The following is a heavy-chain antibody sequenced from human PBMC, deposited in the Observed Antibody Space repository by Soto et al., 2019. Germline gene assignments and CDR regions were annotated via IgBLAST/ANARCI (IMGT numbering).Heavy chain of an antibody. V-gene: IGHV1-2*02. J-gene: IGHJ4*02. CDR2: IKPSSGGT. Sequence: RASVKVSCKASGYTFSDYYILWVRQAPGQGLEWLAWIKPSSGGTNYEEKFQDRVTVTSDTAISTTFLELSSLRSDDTAVYYCAKCRSQWLSSLHSWGQGTLVTVSS. D-gene: IGHD6-19*01. CDR3: AKCRSQWLSSLHS. CDR1: GYTFSDYY.